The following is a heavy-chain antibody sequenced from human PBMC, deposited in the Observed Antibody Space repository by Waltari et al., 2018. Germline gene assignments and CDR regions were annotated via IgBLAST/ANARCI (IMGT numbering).Heavy chain of an antibody. CDR1: GGSIDRYD. V-gene: IGHV4-59*01. J-gene: IGHJ6*02. D-gene: IGHD3-10*01. Sequence: VKLRQSGPELVKSSETLSLTCSVSGGSIDRYDWTWIPQSPGKGLEWIGYISYTGTTNYNPSLESRVAISVDTSKNQLSLKLTSVTAADTAVYFCARRILHAAGSRGITDNYSMDVWGQGTKV. CDR3: ARRILHAAGSRGITDNYSMDV. CDR2: ISYTGTT.